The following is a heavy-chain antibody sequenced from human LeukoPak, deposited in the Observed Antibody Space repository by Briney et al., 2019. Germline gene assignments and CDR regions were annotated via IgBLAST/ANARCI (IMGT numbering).Heavy chain of an antibody. CDR3: ARSGYCSSTSCYTAENYYYGMDV. Sequence: GGSLRLSCAASGFTFSSYAMHWVRQAPGKGLEWVAVISYDGSKKYYADSVKGRFTISRDNSKNTLYLQMNSLRAEDTAVYYCARSGYCSSTSCYTAENYYYGMDVWGQGTTVTVSS. V-gene: IGHV3-30-3*01. CDR1: GFTFSSYA. D-gene: IGHD2-2*02. CDR2: ISYDGSKK. J-gene: IGHJ6*02.